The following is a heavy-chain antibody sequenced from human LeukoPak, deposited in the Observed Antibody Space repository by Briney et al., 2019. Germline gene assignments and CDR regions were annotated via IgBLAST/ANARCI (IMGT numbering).Heavy chain of an antibody. CDR2: IFHSGST. D-gene: IGHD6-19*01. CDR1: GASISNGGYF. J-gene: IGHJ4*02. CDR3: ASVPRHIPGWHFDS. V-gene: IGHV4-30-2*01. Sequence: KASQTLSLTCTVSGASISNGGYFWSWIRQPPGKGLEWIGYIFHSGSTYYNPSLKSRVTISVDKSKNHFSLRVKSATAADTAVYYCASVPRHIPGWHFDSWGQGTLVTVSS.